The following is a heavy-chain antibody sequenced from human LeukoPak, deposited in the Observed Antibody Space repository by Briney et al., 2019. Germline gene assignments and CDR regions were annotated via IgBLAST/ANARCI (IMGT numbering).Heavy chain of an antibody. V-gene: IGHV3-30*03. CDR2: ISYDGSNK. CDR3: ARDGEPRITMVRGNWFDP. D-gene: IGHD3-10*01. Sequence: GGSLRLSCAASGFTFSSYGMHWVRQAPGKGLEWVAVISYDGSNKYYADSVKGRFTISRDNSKNTLYLQMNSLRAEDTAVYYCARDGEPRITMVRGNWFDPWGQGTLVTVSS. J-gene: IGHJ5*02. CDR1: GFTFSSYG.